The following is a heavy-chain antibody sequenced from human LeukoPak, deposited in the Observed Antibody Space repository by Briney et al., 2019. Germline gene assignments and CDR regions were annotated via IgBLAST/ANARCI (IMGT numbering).Heavy chain of an antibody. CDR2: IYHSGST. CDR1: GGSISSSNW. V-gene: IGHV4-4*02. J-gene: IGHJ4*02. Sequence: SGTLSLTCAVSGGSISSSNWWSWVRQPPGKGLEWIGEIYHSGSTNYNPSLKSRVTISVDKSKNQFSLKLSSVTAADTAVYSCARGSYSYGNAFDYWGQGTLVTVSS. D-gene: IGHD5-18*01. CDR3: ARGSYSYGNAFDY.